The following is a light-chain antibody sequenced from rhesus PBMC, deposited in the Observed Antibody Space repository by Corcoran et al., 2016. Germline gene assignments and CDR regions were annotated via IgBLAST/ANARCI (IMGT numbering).Light chain of an antibody. CDR1: QGITND. CDR3: QHYYNTPFT. Sequence: DIQMTQSPSSLSASVGDRVTITCRASQGITNDLAWYQQKPGETPKLLIYEASSLQSGIPSRFSGSGSGTDFTLTISSLHSEGFATYYCQHYYNTPFTFGPGNKLDIK. V-gene: IGKV1-25*01. CDR2: EAS. J-gene: IGKJ3*01.